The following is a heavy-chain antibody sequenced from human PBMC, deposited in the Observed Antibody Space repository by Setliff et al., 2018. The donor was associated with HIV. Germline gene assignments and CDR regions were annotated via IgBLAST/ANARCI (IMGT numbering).Heavy chain of an antibody. V-gene: IGHV4-38-2*02. Sequence: PSETLSLTCNVSGYSISSGYYWGWDRQPPWKGLEWIGAMFHSGSSYLNPSLRSRVTISLDTSKNHVSLRLRSVTAADTAVYYCARDFQPQVRGSFWGQGARVTAPQ. J-gene: IGHJ4*02. D-gene: IGHD3-10*01. CDR1: GYSISSGYY. CDR3: ARDFQPQVRGSF. CDR2: MFHSGSS.